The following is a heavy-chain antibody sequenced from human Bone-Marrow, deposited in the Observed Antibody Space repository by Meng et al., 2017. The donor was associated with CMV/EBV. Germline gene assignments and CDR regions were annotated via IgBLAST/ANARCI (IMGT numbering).Heavy chain of an antibody. V-gene: IGHV1-69*02. J-gene: IGHJ5*01. D-gene: IGHD2-2*01. CDR2: INHVVGIP. Sequence: FSSYKSSWVRQAPGHGLEWMGRINHVVGIPRYAQRFQDRVTITADKFTTTTDMELSNLGSEDTAVYYCATSQCYSTNCRDAYNWFDSWGQGTLVTVSS. CDR3: ATSQCYSTNCRDAYNWFDS. CDR1: FSSYK.